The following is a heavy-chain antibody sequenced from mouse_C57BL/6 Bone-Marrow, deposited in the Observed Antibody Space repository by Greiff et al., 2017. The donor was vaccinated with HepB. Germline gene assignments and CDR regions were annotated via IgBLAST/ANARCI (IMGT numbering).Heavy chain of an antibody. D-gene: IGHD1-1*01. J-gene: IGHJ1*03. V-gene: IGHV1-22*01. CDR3: ARAYYYGSSYRWYFDV. CDR1: GYTFTDYN. CDR2: INPNNGGT. Sequence: EVQLQQSGPELVKPGASVKMSCKASGYTFTDYNMPWVQQSHGKSLEWIGSINPNNGGTSYNQKFKGKATLTVNKSSSTAYMELRSLKSEDSEVYYGARAYYYGSSYRWYFDVWGTGTTVTVSS.